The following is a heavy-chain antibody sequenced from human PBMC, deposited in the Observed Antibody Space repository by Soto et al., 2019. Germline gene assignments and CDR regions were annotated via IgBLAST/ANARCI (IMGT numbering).Heavy chain of an antibody. CDR2: VYHSGSS. D-gene: IGHD3-22*01. CDR1: GGSVSSGDYY. Sequence: QVQLQESGPGLVKPSETLYLTCTVSGGSVSSGDYYWSWIRQSPGKGLEWIGNVYHSGSSYYNPSLKSRLTISVHPSKNQFSLTLNSVTAADTAVYYCARRQDYYDSSGYYNDAFDIWGQGTEVTVSS. J-gene: IGHJ3*02. CDR3: ARRQDYYDSSGYYNDAFDI. V-gene: IGHV4-39*01.